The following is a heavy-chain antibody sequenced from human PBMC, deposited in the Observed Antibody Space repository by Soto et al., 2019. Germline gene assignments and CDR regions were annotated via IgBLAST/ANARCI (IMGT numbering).Heavy chain of an antibody. CDR2: RYYSGST. Sequence: QVQLQESGPGLVKPSQTLSLTCTVSGGSISSGGYYWSWIRQHPGKGLEWIGYRYYSGSTYYNPSLKSRVTTSVATSKNQFSLKLSSVTAADPAVNYCARATRGVQLWPYYFDYWGQGTLVTVSS. V-gene: IGHV4-31*03. J-gene: IGHJ4*02. CDR3: ARATRGVQLWPYYFDY. D-gene: IGHD5-18*01. CDR1: GGSISSGGYY.